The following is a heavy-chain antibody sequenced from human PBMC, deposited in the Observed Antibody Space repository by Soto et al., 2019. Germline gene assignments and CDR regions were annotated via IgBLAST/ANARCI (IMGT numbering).Heavy chain of an antibody. CDR3: AKVATGSYNWFDP. CDR2: INTDGSRT. V-gene: IGHV3-74*01. Sequence: GGSLRLSCAASGFTFSRQWMHWVRQAPGKGLVWVSRINTDGSRTNYADSVKGRFTISRDNAKNTLYLQMDSLRAEDTAVYYCAKVATGSYNWFDPWGQGTLVTVSS. D-gene: IGHD1-1*01. J-gene: IGHJ5*02. CDR1: GFTFSRQW.